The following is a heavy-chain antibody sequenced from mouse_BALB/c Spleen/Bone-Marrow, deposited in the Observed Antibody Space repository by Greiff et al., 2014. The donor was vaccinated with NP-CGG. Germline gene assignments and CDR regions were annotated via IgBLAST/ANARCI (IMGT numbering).Heavy chain of an antibody. D-gene: IGHD4-1*01. CDR3: ARVRNWADY. Sequence: VKLVESGAELVRPGSSVRFSCKPSGYAFGSYWLNWVRRRPGQGLEWIGQIYPGDGDTNYNGKFKGKATLTADKSSSTAYMQLSSLTSEDSAVYFCARVRNWADYWGQGTTLTVSS. J-gene: IGHJ2*01. CDR1: GYAFGSYW. V-gene: IGHV1-80*01. CDR2: IYPGDGDT.